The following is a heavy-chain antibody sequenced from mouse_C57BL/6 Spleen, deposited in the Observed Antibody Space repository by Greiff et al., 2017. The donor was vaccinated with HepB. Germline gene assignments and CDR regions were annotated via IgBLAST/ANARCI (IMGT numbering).Heavy chain of an antibody. J-gene: IGHJ3*01. CDR3: ASSGCAY. Sequence: EVQLQQSGPELVKPGASVKISCKASGYTFTDYYMNWVKQSHGKSLEWIGDINPNNGGTSYNQKFKGKATLTVDKSSSTAYMELRSLTSEDSAVYYCASSGCAYGGQGTRVTVSA. V-gene: IGHV1-26*01. CDR1: GYTFTDYY. D-gene: IGHD3-1*01. CDR2: INPNNGGT.